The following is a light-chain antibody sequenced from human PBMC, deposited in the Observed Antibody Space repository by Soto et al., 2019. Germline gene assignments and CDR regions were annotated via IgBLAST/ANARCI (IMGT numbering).Light chain of an antibody. CDR1: NIGSKT. CDR3: QVWDSTSDHVV. V-gene: IGLV3-21*01. Sequence: SSELTQPPSVSVAPRKTATITCGGTNIGSKTVHWYQQKPGQAPVVIIYYDNERPSGIPERFSGSNSGNTATLTISRVEAGDEADYYCQVWDSTSDHVVFGGGTKLTVL. CDR2: YDN. J-gene: IGLJ2*01.